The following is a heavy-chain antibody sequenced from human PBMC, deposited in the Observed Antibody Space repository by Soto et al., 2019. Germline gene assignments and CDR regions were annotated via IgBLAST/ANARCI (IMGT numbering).Heavy chain of an antibody. CDR1: GGSISSYY. Sequence: SETLSLTXTVSGGSISSYYWSWIRQPAGKGLEWIGRIYTSGSTNYNPSLKSRVTMSVDTSKNQFSLKLSSVTAADTAVYYCARDLIVGATQNWFDPWGQGTLVTVSS. CDR2: IYTSGST. V-gene: IGHV4-4*07. D-gene: IGHD1-26*01. J-gene: IGHJ5*02. CDR3: ARDLIVGATQNWFDP.